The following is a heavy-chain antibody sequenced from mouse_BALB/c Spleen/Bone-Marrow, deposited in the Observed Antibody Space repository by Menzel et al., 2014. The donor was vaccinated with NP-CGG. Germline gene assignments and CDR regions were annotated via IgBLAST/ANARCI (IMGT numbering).Heavy chain of an antibody. CDR3: ARDDYYAMDY. CDR1: GFTFTDYY. CDR2: IRNKANGYTT. J-gene: IGHJ4*01. V-gene: IGHV7-3*02. Sequence: EVMLVEPGGGLVQPGGSLRLSCATSGFTFTDYYMSWVRQPPGKALEWLGFIRNKANGYTTEYSASVKGRFTISGDNSQSILYLQMNTLRAEDSATYYCARDDYYAMDYWGQGTSVTVSS.